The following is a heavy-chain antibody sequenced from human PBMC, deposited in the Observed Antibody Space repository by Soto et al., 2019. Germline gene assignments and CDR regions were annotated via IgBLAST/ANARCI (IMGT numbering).Heavy chain of an antibody. CDR3: AKDRWFFRGFDR. V-gene: IGHV3-23*01. CDR2: ISGSAANT. Sequence: GGSLRLSCAASGFTFSSYAMSWVRQASGKGLEWVSGISGSAANTYYADSVKGRFTISRDDSKNTLYLQMNSLTAEDTAVYYCAKDRWFFRGFDRWGRGTRVTVSS. J-gene: IGHJ2*01. D-gene: IGHD3-10*01. CDR1: GFTFSSYA.